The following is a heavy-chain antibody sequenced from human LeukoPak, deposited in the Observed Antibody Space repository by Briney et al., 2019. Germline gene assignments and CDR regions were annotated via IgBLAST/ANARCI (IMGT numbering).Heavy chain of an antibody. CDR3: ASLRYYDFWSGYYSEDY. D-gene: IGHD3-3*01. V-gene: IGHV3-21*01. Sequence: GGSLRLSCAASGFTFSSYSMNWVRQAPGKGLEWVSSISSSSSYIYYADSVKGRFTISRDNAKNSLYLQMNSLRAEDTAVYYCASLRYYDFWSGYYSEDYWGQGTLVTVSS. J-gene: IGHJ4*02. CDR2: ISSSSSYI. CDR1: GFTFSSYS.